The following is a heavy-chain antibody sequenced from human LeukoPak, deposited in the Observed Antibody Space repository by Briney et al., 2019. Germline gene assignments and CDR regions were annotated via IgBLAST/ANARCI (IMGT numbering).Heavy chain of an antibody. CDR2: ICYGGST. CDR1: GGSISSSGYC. Sequence: SETLSLTCTVSGGSISSSGYCRGWLRQPPGKGLEWIVSICYGGSTYYIPSIKSRDTISVDTSKNQFSLKLSSVTAADTAVYYCASRRSFNYYDSSGYHLAWNPWDYWGQGTLVTVSS. D-gene: IGHD3-22*01. CDR3: ASRRSFNYYDSSGYHLAWNPWDY. J-gene: IGHJ4*02. V-gene: IGHV4-39*01.